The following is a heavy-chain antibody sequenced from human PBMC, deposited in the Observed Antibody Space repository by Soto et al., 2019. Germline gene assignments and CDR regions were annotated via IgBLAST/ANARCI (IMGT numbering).Heavy chain of an antibody. V-gene: IGHV4-59*08. Sequence: SETLSLTCTVSGGSISSYYWSWIRQPPGKGLEWIGYIYYRGRTYYIPSLKSRVTISIDTSKNQFSLKLTSVTAADSAVYYCARSYDSSGYKWIDPWGQGTLVNVS. CDR1: GGSISSYY. CDR2: IYYRGRT. CDR3: ARSYDSSGYKWIDP. J-gene: IGHJ5*02. D-gene: IGHD3-22*01.